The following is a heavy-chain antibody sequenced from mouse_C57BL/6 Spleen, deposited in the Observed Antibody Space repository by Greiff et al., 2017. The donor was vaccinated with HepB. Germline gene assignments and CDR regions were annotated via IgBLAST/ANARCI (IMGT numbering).Heavy chain of an antibody. V-gene: IGHV1-69*01. CDR2: IDPSDSYT. CDR3: ARIYYDYDVLAY. J-gene: IGHJ3*01. D-gene: IGHD2-4*01. CDR1: GYTFTSYW. Sequence: VQLQQSGAELVMPGASVKLSCKASGYTFTSYWMHWVKQRPGQGLEWIGEIDPSDSYTNYNQKFKGKSTLTVDKSSSTAYMQLSSLTSEDSAVYYCARIYYDYDVLAYWGQGTLVTVSA.